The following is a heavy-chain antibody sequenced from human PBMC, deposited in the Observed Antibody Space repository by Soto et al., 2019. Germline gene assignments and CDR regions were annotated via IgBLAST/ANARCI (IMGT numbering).Heavy chain of an antibody. CDR2: IYYSGST. CDR3: AREAPQLLRDFYYFDY. D-gene: IGHD2-15*01. CDR1: GGSISSGGYY. J-gene: IGHJ4*02. Sequence: SETLSLTCTVSGGSISSGGYYWSWIRQHPGKGLEWIGYIYYSGSTYYNPSLKSRVTISVDTSKNQFSLKLSSVTAADTAVYYCAREAPQLLRDFYYFDYWGQGTLVTVSS. V-gene: IGHV4-31*03.